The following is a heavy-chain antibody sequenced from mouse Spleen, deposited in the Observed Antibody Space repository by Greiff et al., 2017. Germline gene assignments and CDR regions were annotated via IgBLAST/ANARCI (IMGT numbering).Heavy chain of an antibody. J-gene: IGHJ4*01. Sequence: QVHVKQSGPGLVQPSQSLSITCTVSGFSLTSYGVHWVRQSPGKGLEWLGVIWSGGSTDYNAAFISRLSISKDNSKSQVFFKMNSLQADDTAIYYCATEKVRRVYAMDYWGQGTSVTVSS. CDR3: ATEKVRRVYAMDY. V-gene: IGHV2-2*01. D-gene: IGHD2-14*01. CDR1: GFSLTSYG. CDR2: IWSGGST.